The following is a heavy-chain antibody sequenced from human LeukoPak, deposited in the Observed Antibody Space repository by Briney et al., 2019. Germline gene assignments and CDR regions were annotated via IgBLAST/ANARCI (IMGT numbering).Heavy chain of an antibody. D-gene: IGHD3-10*01. CDR1: GFTFRTYG. CDR2: IRYDGTNK. Sequence: AGGSLRLSCAASGFTFRTYGMHWVRQAPGKGLEWVAFIRYDGTNKYYAGSVKGRFTISRDNSKNTLYLQMNSLRAEDTAVYYCAKDYKREYYGSGSYGFGDYWGQGTLVTVSS. V-gene: IGHV3-30*02. CDR3: AKDYKREYYGSGSYGFGDY. J-gene: IGHJ4*02.